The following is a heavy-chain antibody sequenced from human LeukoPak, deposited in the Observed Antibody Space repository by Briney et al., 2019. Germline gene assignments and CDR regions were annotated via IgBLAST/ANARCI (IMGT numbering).Heavy chain of an antibody. J-gene: IGHJ6*04. CDR2: INPSGGST. D-gene: IGHD3-3*01. CDR3: ATALVGRATDDFWDVGV. V-gene: IGHV1-46*01. Sequence: ASVKVSCKASGYTFTSYYMHWVRQAPGQGLEWMGIINPSGGSTSYAQKFQGRVTMTEDTSTDTAYMELSSLRSEDTAVYYCATALVGRATDDFWDVGVWGKGTTVTVSS. CDR1: GYTFTSYY.